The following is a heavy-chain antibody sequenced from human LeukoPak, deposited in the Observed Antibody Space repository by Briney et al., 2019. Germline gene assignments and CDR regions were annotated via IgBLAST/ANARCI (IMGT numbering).Heavy chain of an antibody. CDR3: AKAGPDCSSTSCSSDY. CDR1: GFTFSSYA. V-gene: IGHV3-23*01. J-gene: IGHJ4*02. CDR2: ISGSGGST. D-gene: IGHD2-2*01. Sequence: GGSLRLSCAASGFTFSSYAMSWVRQAPGKGLEWVSAISGSGGSTYYADSVKGRFTISRDNSKNTLYLQMNSLRAEDTAVYYCAKAGPDCSSTSCSSDYWGQGTLVTVSS.